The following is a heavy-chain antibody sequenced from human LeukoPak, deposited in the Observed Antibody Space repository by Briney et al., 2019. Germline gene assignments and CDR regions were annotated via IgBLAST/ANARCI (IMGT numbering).Heavy chain of an antibody. CDR2: ISSSSSYI. CDR3: ARVLGGMDV. Sequence: GGSLRLSCAASGFTFSSYSMNWVRQAPGKGLEWVSSISSSSSYIYYADLVKGRFTISRDNAKNSLYLQMHSLRAEDTAVYYCARVLGGMDVWGQGTTVTVSS. V-gene: IGHV3-21*01. J-gene: IGHJ6*02. D-gene: IGHD7-27*01. CDR1: GFTFSSYS.